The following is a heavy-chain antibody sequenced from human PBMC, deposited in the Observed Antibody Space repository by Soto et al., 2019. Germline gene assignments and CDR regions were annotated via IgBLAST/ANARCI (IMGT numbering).Heavy chain of an antibody. CDR1: GFSFNEAW. D-gene: IGHD2-15*01. Sequence: EVQLVESAGGLVKPGGSLRLSCVASGFSFNEAWMNWVRQAPGEGLEWVGRIKTSAGGGATDYAAPVQGRFTISRDDSKNALYLHMNRLRPEDTAIYYCTTGSVEGIWGQGTTVTVSS. V-gene: IGHV3-15*07. CDR2: IKTSAGGGAT. J-gene: IGHJ6*01. CDR3: TTGSVEGI.